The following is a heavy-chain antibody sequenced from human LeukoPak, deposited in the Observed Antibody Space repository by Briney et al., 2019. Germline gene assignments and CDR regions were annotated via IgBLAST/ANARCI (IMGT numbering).Heavy chain of an antibody. Sequence: GGSLRLSCAASGFTFSSYAMSWVRQAPGKGLEWVSAISGSGGSTYYADSVKGRFTISRDNPKNTLYLQMNSLRAEDTAVYYCATYSSSSNHNWFDPWGQGTLVTVSS. V-gene: IGHV3-23*01. CDR1: GFTFSSYA. J-gene: IGHJ5*02. CDR3: ATYSSSSNHNWFDP. CDR2: ISGSGGST. D-gene: IGHD6-6*01.